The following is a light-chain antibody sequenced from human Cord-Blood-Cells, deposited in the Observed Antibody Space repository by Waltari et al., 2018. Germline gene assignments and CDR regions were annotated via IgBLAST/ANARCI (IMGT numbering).Light chain of an antibody. Sequence: QSALTQPRSVSGSPGQSVTISCTGTSSDVGGYNYVSWYQQHPGKAPKLMIYDVSKRPPGVPDRFSGSKSGNTASLTISGLQAEDEADYYCCSYAGSYTPWVFGGGTKLTVL. J-gene: IGLJ3*02. CDR3: CSYAGSYTPWV. CDR2: DVS. CDR1: SSDVGGYNY. V-gene: IGLV2-11*01.